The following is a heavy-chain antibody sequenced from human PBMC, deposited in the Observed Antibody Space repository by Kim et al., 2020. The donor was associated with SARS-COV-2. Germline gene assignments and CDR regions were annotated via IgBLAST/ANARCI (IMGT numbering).Heavy chain of an antibody. CDR1: GGSFSGYY. J-gene: IGHJ6*01. CDR2: INHSGST. Sequence: SETLSLTCAVYGGSFSGYYWSWIRQPPGKGLEWIGEINHSGSTNYNPSLKSRVTISVDTSKNQFSLKLSSVTAADTAVYYCARRRVDIVVVPAAHGHYY. D-gene: IGHD2-2*01. CDR3: ARRRVDIVVVPAAHGHYY. V-gene: IGHV4-34*01.